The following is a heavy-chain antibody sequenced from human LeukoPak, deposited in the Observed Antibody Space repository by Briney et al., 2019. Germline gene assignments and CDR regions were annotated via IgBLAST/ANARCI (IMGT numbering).Heavy chain of an antibody. CDR1: GGTFSSYT. J-gene: IGHJ4*02. D-gene: IGHD1-7*01. CDR3: ARTEGGTITGTYYFHY. CDR2: ITPILGIA. Sequence: GASVKVSCKASGGTFSSYTISWVRQAPGQGLEWKGRITPILGIANYAQKFQGRVTITADKSTSTAYMELSSLRSEDTAVYYCARTEGGTITGTYYFHYWGQGTLVTVSS. V-gene: IGHV1-69*02.